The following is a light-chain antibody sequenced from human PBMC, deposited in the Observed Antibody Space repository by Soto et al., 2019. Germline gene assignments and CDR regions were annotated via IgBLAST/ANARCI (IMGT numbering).Light chain of an antibody. CDR2: AAS. CDR1: QAISSY. V-gene: IGKV1-9*01. J-gene: IGKJ4*01. CDR3: QQVNSHPRT. Sequence: DIQLTQSPSFLSASVGDRVTITCRASQAISSYLAWYQQKPGKAPKLLIYAASTLQSAVPSRFSGSGSGTEFTLTISSLQPEDFATYYCQQVNSHPRTFGGGTKVEIK.